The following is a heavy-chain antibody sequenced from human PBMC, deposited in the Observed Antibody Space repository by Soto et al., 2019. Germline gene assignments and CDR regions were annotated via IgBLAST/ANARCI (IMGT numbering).Heavy chain of an antibody. CDR2: IYYSGST. CDR1: GGSVNNGNYY. J-gene: IGHJ5*02. V-gene: IGHV4-61*01. Sequence: QVQLQESGPGLVKPSETLTLTCTVSGGSVNNGNYYWSWIRQPPGKGLEWIGHIYYSGSTNYNPSLKSRVIISIDTSKKQFSLKLSSVPAADTAGYFCARDPGVGLSARWFDPWGQGALVTVSS. D-gene: IGHD2-8*01. CDR3: ARDPGVGLSARWFDP.